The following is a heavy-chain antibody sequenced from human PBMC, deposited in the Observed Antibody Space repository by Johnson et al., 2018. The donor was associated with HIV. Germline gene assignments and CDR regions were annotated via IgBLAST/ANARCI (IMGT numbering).Heavy chain of an antibody. CDR1: GFTFSNSW. CDR3: ARGQRATDI. CDR2: INQDGGEK. J-gene: IGHJ3*02. V-gene: IGHV3-7*01. Sequence: VQLVESGGGLVQPGGSLRLSCVVSGFTFSNSWMIWVRQAPGKGLEWVANINQDGGEKYYVDSVEGRFSISRDNAQISLFLQMSSLRPEDTAIYYCARGQRATDIWGQGTMVTVSS.